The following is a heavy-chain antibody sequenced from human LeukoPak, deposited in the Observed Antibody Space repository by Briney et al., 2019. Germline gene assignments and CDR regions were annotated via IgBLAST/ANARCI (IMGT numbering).Heavy chain of an antibody. CDR1: GFTFSGSA. V-gene: IGHV3-73*01. Sequence: GGSLRLSCAASGFTFSGSALHWVRQASGKGLEWVGRIRSTANGYATAYAASVKGRFTISRDNSKNTLYLQMNSLRAEDTAVYYCAKGATNYYDSSGYWDYWGQGTLVTVSS. D-gene: IGHD3-22*01. CDR2: IRSTANGYAT. J-gene: IGHJ4*02. CDR3: AKGATNYYDSSGYWDY.